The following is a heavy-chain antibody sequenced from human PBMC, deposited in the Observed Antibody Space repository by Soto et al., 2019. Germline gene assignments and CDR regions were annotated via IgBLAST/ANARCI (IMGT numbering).Heavy chain of an antibody. D-gene: IGHD2-15*01. CDR1: GFTFSDYY. CDR2: LSVSGGST. Sequence: PGGSLRLSCAASGFTFSDYYMSWVRQAPGKGLEWVSSLSVSGGSTYYADSVKGRFTISRDNSKNTLYLQLNSLRAEDTAVYYCAKSIRAAAGKYFFDFWGQGTLVTVSS. J-gene: IGHJ4*02. CDR3: AKSIRAAAGKYFFDF. V-gene: IGHV3-23*01.